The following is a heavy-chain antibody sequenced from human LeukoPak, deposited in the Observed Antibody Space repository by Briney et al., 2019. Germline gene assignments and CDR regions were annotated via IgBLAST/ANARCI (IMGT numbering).Heavy chain of an antibody. V-gene: IGHV4-59*01. CDR1: GGSISSYY. CDR3: ARRTYDLWNGDYTGAFDI. Sequence: SETLSLTCTVSGGSISSYYWSWIRQPPGKGLEWIGYIYYSGSTNYNPSLKSRVTISVDTSKNQFSLKLSSVTAADTAVYYCARRTYDLWNGDYTGAFDIWGQGTMVTVSS. CDR2: IYYSGST. J-gene: IGHJ3*02. D-gene: IGHD3-3*01.